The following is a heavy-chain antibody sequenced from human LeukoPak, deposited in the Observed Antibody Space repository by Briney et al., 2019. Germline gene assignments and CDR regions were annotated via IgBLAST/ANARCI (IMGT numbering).Heavy chain of an antibody. Sequence: ASVKVSCKASGYTFTGYCMHWVRQAPGQGLEWMGWINPNSGGTNYAQKFQGRVTMTRDTSISTAYMELSRLRSDDTAVYYCARQDDYGGKGFDYWGQGTLVTVSS. D-gene: IGHD4-23*01. J-gene: IGHJ4*02. CDR1: GYTFTGYC. CDR3: ARQDDYGGKGFDY. CDR2: INPNSGGT. V-gene: IGHV1-2*02.